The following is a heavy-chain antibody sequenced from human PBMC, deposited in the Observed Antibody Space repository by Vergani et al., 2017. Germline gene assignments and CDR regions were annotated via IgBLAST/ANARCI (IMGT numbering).Heavy chain of an antibody. CDR2: IIPIFGTA. CDR1: GGTFSSYA. D-gene: IGHD5-18*01. V-gene: IGHV1-69*18. Sequence: QVQLVQSGAEVKKPGSSVKVSCKASGGTFSSYAISWVRQAPGQGLEWMGRIIPIFGTANYAQKFQGRVTITADESTSTAYMELSSLRSDDTAVYYCARTHEGGYSYGLTPAPTRWFDPWGQGTLVTVSS. CDR3: ARTHEGGYSYGLTPAPTRWFDP. J-gene: IGHJ5*02.